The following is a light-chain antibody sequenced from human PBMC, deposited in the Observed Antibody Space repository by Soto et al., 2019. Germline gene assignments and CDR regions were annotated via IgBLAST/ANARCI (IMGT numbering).Light chain of an antibody. CDR2: DAS. Sequence: DIQMTQSPSTLSASVGDRVTITCRASQSISSWLAWYQQKPGKAPKLLIYDASSLESGVPSRFSGSGSGTAFTLTISSLQPDDFATYYCQQYNSYSPEGTFGQGTKVEIK. CDR3: QQYNSYSPEGT. CDR1: QSISSW. V-gene: IGKV1-5*01. J-gene: IGKJ1*01.